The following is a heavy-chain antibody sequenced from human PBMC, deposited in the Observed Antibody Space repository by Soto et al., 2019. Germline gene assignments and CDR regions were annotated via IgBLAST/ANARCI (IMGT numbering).Heavy chain of an antibody. CDR2: ISGSGGST. V-gene: IGHV3-23*01. J-gene: IGHJ6*02. Sequence: GGSLRLSCAASGFIFSNYGMSWVRQAPGKGLEWVAAISGSGGSTYYADSVKGRFTISRDNFKNTLYLQMNSLRGEDTAVYYCANPYTPPSSYYGVDVWGQGTTVTVSS. CDR1: GFIFSNYG. D-gene: IGHD2-15*01. CDR3: ANPYTPPSSYYGVDV.